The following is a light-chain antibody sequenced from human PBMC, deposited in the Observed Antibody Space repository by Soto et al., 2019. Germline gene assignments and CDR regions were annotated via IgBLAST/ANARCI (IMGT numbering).Light chain of an antibody. Sequence: QSAPTQPASVSGSPGQSITISCTGTSTDVGGYNYVSWYQQHPGKAPKLLIYEVSNRPSGVPDRFSGSKSGNTASLTISGLQAEDEADYYCSSYASNTTVLFGGGTKLTVL. CDR2: EVS. V-gene: IGLV2-14*01. CDR1: STDVGGYNY. CDR3: SSYASNTTVL. J-gene: IGLJ2*01.